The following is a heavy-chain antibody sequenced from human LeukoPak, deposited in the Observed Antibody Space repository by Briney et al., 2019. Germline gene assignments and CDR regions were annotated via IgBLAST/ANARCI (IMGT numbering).Heavy chain of an antibody. CDR1: GFTFSSYA. Sequence: GGSLRLSCAASGFTFSSYAMSWVRQAPGKGLEWVSAISGSGGSTYYADSVKGRFTISRDNSKNTLYLQMNSLRAEDTAVYYCAKEGGECSTGYCTFDYWGQGTLVTVSS. CDR3: AKEGGECSTGYCTFDY. J-gene: IGHJ4*02. CDR2: ISGSGGST. V-gene: IGHV3-23*01. D-gene: IGHD3/OR15-3a*01.